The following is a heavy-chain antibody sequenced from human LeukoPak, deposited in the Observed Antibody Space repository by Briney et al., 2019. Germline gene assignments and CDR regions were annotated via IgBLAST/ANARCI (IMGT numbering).Heavy chain of an antibody. CDR1: GYTFITYG. D-gene: IGHD3-22*01. CDR3: ARHIYYYDSSGYYDDY. CDR2: ISAYNGNT. V-gene: IGHV1-18*01. J-gene: IGHJ4*02. Sequence: ASVKVSCMASGYTFITYGISWVRQAPGQGLEWMGWISAYNGNTNYAQKLQGRVTMTTDTSTSTAYMELRSLRSDDTAVYYCARHIYYYDSSGYYDDYWGQGTLVTVSS.